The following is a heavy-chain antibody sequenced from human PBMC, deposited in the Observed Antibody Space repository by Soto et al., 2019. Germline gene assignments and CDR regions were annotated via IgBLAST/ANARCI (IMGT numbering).Heavy chain of an antibody. D-gene: IGHD5-18*01. J-gene: IGHJ6*02. CDR3: ARTAMVSAYYYYGMDV. CDR2: IIPIFGTA. Sequence: SVKVSCKASGGTFSSYAISWVRQAPGQGLEWMGGIIPIFGTANYAQKFQGRVTITADESTSTAYMELSSLRSEDTAVYYCARTAMVSAYYYYGMDVWGQGTTVTVSS. CDR1: GGTFSSYA. V-gene: IGHV1-69*13.